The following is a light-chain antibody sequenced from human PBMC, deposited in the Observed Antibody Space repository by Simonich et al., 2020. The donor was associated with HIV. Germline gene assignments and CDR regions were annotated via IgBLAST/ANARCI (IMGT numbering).Light chain of an antibody. CDR3: AAWDDSLSGNWV. J-gene: IGLJ3*02. CDR2: RNN. CDR1: SSNIGSNY. V-gene: IGLV1-47*01. Sequence: QSVLTQPPSASGTPGQRVTISCSGSSSNIGSNYVYWYQQLPGTAPKLLIYRNNRRPSGVPDRFSGSKSGTSASLAISVLRSEDEADYYCAAWDDSLSGNWVFGGGTKLTVL.